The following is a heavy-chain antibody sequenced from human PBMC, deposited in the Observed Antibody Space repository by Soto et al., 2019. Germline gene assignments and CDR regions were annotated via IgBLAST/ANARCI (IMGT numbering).Heavy chain of an antibody. Sequence: GGSLRLSCAASGFTFSSYSMNWARQAPGKGQEWVSSISSSSSYIYYADSVKGRFTISRDNAKNSLYLQMNSLRADDTAVYCCARVGYGDYDYYYYYMDVWGKGTTVTVSS. D-gene: IGHD4-17*01. CDR3: ARVGYGDYDYYYYYMDV. CDR2: ISSSSSYI. J-gene: IGHJ6*03. V-gene: IGHV3-21*01. CDR1: GFTFSSYS.